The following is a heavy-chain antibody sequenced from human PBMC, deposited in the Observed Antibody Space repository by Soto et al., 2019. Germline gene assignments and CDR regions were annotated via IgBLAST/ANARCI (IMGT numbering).Heavy chain of an antibody. CDR1: GGSISSYY. CDR2: IYTSGST. D-gene: IGHD1-1*01. CDR3: ARDRQIDERVSYYGMDV. J-gene: IGHJ6*02. V-gene: IGHV4-4*07. Sequence: SETLSLTCTVSGGSISSYYWSWIRQPAGKGLEWIGRIYTSGSTNYNPSLKSRVTMSVDTSKNQFSLKLSSVTAADTAVYYCARDRQIDERVSYYGMDVWGQGTTVTVYS.